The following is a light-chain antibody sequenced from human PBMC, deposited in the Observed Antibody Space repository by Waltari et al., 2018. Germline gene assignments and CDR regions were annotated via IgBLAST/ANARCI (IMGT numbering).Light chain of an antibody. Sequence: EVVLTQSPGTLSLSPGERATLSYRASQRLIKRYVAWYHQKPGQAPTLLIYGASNRAAGIPDRFSGSGSETDFTLTISRLEPEDFGVYYCQQYGSSVMYTFGQGTRLEIK. V-gene: IGKV3-20*01. J-gene: IGKJ2*01. CDR1: QRLIKRY. CDR3: QQYGSSVMYT. CDR2: GAS.